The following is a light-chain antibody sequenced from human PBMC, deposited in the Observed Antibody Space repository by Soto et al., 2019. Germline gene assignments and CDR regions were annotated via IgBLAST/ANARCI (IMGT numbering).Light chain of an antibody. J-gene: IGKJ4*01. V-gene: IGKV3-15*01. CDR2: DTS. CDR3: QQYVNWPLT. Sequence: IVMTQSQATLSVSPGEGATLSCRAIQGIDDTLAWYQQKPGQTHRLLIYDTSIRSTGVPARFRGSRSGAEFTLTISSVQSEEFEVYYCQQYVNWPLTFGGGTKVESK. CDR1: QGIDDT.